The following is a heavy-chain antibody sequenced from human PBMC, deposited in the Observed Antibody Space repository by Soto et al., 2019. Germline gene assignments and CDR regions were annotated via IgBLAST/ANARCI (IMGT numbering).Heavy chain of an antibody. CDR3: ASRGYYDSSGYSYYFDY. J-gene: IGHJ4*02. CDR1: GGTFSSYT. CDR2: IIPILGIA. D-gene: IGHD3-22*01. V-gene: IGHV1-69*02. Sequence: SVKVSCKASGGTFSSYTISWVRQAPGQGLEWMGRIIPILGIANYAQKFQGRVTITADKSTSTAYMELSSLRSEDTAVYYCASRGYYDSSGYSYYFDYWGQGTLVTVSS.